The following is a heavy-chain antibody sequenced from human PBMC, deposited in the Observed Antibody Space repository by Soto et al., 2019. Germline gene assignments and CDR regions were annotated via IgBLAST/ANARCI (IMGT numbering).Heavy chain of an antibody. J-gene: IGHJ4*02. D-gene: IGHD3-10*01. Sequence: QVQLVQSGAEVKKPGSSVKVSCKASGGTFSSYTISWVRQAPGQGLEWMGRIIPILGIANYAQKFQGRVTITAEKLSSTAYMELSSLRSEDTAVYYCAGDRYYYGSGSYRFDYWGEESLVTVSS. V-gene: IGHV1-69*02. CDR1: GGTFSSYT. CDR3: AGDRYYYGSGSYRFDY. CDR2: IIPILGIA.